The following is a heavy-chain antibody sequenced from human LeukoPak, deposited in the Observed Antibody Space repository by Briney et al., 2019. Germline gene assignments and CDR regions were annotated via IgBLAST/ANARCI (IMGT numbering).Heavy chain of an antibody. J-gene: IGHJ4*02. CDR2: ISGSGAST. V-gene: IGHV3-23*01. CDR3: ARSGTWIQLVDY. D-gene: IGHD5-18*01. Sequence: AISGSGASTYYADSVKRRFTISRDNSKNTLYLQMNSLRAEDTAVYYCARSGTWIQLVDYWGQGTLVTVSS.